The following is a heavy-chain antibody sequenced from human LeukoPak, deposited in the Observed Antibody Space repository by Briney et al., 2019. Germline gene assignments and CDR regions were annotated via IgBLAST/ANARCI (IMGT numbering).Heavy chain of an antibody. V-gene: IGHV3-15*01. D-gene: IGHD4-17*01. CDR2: IKSKTDGGTT. J-gene: IGHJ4*02. Sequence: PGGSLRLSCAASGFTFSNAWMNWVRQAPGKGLEWVGRIKSKTDGGTTDYAAPVKGRFTISRDDSKNILYLQLNSLKTDDTAVYYCTTADYGDHQFDYWGQGTLVTVSS. CDR1: GFTFSNAW. CDR3: TTADYGDHQFDY.